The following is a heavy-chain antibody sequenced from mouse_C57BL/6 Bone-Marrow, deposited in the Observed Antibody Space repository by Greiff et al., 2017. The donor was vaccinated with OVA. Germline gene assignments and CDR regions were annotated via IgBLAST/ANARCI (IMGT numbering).Heavy chain of an antibody. CDR2: IRSKSNNYAT. Sequence: EVKLVESGGGLVQPKGSLKLSCAASGFSFNTYAMNWVRQAPGKGLEWVARIRSKSNNYATYYADSVKDRFTISRDDSESMLYLQMNNLKTEDTAMYYCVRETAQAYFDYWGQGTTLTVSS. CDR1: GFSFNTYA. J-gene: IGHJ2*01. CDR3: VRETAQAYFDY. V-gene: IGHV10-1*01. D-gene: IGHD3-2*02.